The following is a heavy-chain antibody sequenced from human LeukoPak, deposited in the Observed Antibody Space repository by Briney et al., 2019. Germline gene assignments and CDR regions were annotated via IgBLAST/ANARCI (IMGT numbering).Heavy chain of an antibody. J-gene: IGHJ4*02. CDR1: GFTFSNYA. V-gene: IGHV3-23*01. CDR3: ANQKGQLLWFGESNPDY. D-gene: IGHD3-10*01. CDR2: ISGSGDTT. Sequence: GGSLRLSCAASGFTFSNYAMSWVRQAPGKGPEWVSGISGSGDTTYYADSVKGRFTISRDNSKNTLYLQMNSLGAEDTAVYYCANQKGQLLWFGESNPDYWGQGTLVTVSS.